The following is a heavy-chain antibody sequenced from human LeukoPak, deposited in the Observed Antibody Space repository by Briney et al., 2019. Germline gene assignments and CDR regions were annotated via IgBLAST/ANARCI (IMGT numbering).Heavy chain of an antibody. CDR2: IYPGDSDT. J-gene: IGHJ6*03. V-gene: IGHV5-51*01. CDR1: GYSFTSYW. CDR3: ARHLGYSNYAYYYYYMDV. Sequence: GESLKISCKGSGYSFTSYWIGWVRQMPGKGLEWMGIIYPGDSDTRYSPSFQGQVTISADKSISTAYLQWSSLKASDTAMYYCARHLGYSNYAYYYYYMDVWGKGTTVTVSS. D-gene: IGHD4-11*01.